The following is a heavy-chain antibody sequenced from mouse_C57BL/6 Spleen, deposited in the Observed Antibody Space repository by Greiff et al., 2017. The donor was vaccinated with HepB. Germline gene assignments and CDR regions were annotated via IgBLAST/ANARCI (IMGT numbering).Heavy chain of an antibody. J-gene: IGHJ1*03. CDR3: TRDGGYGSRWYFDV. Sequence: EVMLVESGEGLVKPGGSLKLSCAASGFTFSSYAMSWVRQTPEKRLEWVAYISSGGDYIYYADTVKGRFTISRDNARNTLYLQMSSLKSEDTAMYYCTRDGGYGSRWYFDVWGTGTTVTVSS. CDR1: GFTFSSYA. CDR2: ISSGGDYI. V-gene: IGHV5-9-1*02. D-gene: IGHD1-1*01.